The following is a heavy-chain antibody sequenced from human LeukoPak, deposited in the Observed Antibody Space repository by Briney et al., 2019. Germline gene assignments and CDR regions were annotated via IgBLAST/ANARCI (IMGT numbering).Heavy chain of an antibody. V-gene: IGHV1-2*06. Sequence: ASVKVSCKASGYTFTGYYMHWVRQAPGQGLKWMGRMNPNSGGTNYAQKFQGRVTMTRDTSISTAYVELSRLRSDDTAVYYCARGVRSSTNWFDPWGQGTLVTVSS. D-gene: IGHD2-2*01. CDR3: ARGVRSSTNWFDP. J-gene: IGHJ5*02. CDR1: GYTFTGYY. CDR2: MNPNSGGT.